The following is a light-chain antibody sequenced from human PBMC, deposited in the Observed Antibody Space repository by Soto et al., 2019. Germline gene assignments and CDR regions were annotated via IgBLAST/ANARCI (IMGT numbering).Light chain of an antibody. Sequence: EIVMTQSPATLSVSPGERATLSCRASQSVSSNFAWYQQKPGQAPRLLIYGASTRDTAIPARFSGSGSGTEFTLTISSLQSEDFAVYYGQQYNNWPPLTFGGGTKVE. CDR2: GAS. CDR3: QQYNNWPPLT. J-gene: IGKJ4*01. V-gene: IGKV3-15*01. CDR1: QSVSSN.